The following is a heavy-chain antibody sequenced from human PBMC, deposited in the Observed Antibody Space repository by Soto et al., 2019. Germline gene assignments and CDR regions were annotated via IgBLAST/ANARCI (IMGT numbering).Heavy chain of an antibody. CDR2: INAGNGDA. Sequence: ASVKVSCKASGYTFTNHAIHWVRQAPGQRLEWMGWINAGNGDAKYSQKFQGRVTITRDTTANSAYMELSSLRSEDTAVYYCARFVLRGLILNSSFDPWGQGTLVTVSS. CDR3: ARFVLRGLILNSSFDP. D-gene: IGHD3-10*01. V-gene: IGHV1-3*01. CDR1: GYTFTNHA. J-gene: IGHJ5*02.